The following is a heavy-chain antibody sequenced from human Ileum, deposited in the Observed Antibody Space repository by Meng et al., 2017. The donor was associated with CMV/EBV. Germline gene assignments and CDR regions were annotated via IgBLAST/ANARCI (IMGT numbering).Heavy chain of an antibody. D-gene: IGHD1-1*01. CDR2: SRNKANGYTT. V-gene: IGHV3-72*01. J-gene: IGHJ4*02. CDR1: GFSFSDHY. Sequence: CAASGFSFSDHYMDWVRQAPGNGLEWVGRSRNKANGYTTEYAPSVRGRFTISRDESQKSLFLQMNSLKTEDTAVYYCVRVVNGNYYDYWGQGTLVTVSS. CDR3: VRVVNGNYYDY.